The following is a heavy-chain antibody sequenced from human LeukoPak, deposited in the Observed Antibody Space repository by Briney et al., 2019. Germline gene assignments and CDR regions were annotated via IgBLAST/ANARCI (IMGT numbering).Heavy chain of an antibody. V-gene: IGHV1-18*01. Sequence: GASVKVSCKASGYILTNYGITWVRQAPGQALEGMGWISAYNGNTNYAQKLQGRVTMTTDTSTSTAYMELRSLRSDDTAVYYCARTRGTHISMAYLDSWGQGTLVTVSS. CDR1: GYILTNYG. CDR2: ISAYNGNT. CDR3: ARTRGTHISMAYLDS. D-gene: IGHD2/OR15-2a*01. J-gene: IGHJ4*02.